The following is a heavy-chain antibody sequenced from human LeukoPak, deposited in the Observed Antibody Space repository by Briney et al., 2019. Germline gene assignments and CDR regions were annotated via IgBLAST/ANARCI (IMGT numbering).Heavy chain of an antibody. V-gene: IGHV3-9*01. CDR3: AKAYYVILTGWFDY. Sequence: PGGSLRLSCAASGFTFDDYAMHWVRQAPGKGLEWVSGISWNSGSIGYADSVKGRFTISRDNAKNSLYLQMNSLRAEDTALYYCAKAYYVILTGWFDYWGQGTLVTVSS. J-gene: IGHJ4*02. CDR1: GFTFDDYA. D-gene: IGHD3-9*01. CDR2: ISWNSGSI.